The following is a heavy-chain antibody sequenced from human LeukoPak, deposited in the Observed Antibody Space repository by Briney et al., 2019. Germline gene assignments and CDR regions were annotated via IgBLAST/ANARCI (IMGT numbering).Heavy chain of an antibody. Sequence: GGSLRLSCPASGFTFSTYAMHWVRQAPGKGLEYVSAISTNGGTTYYAESSRGRFAISRDNSKNTLYLQMSSLRADDTAVYYCVKGPGPTVNYYFDFWGQGTLVTVSS. CDR2: ISTNGGTT. V-gene: IGHV3-64D*06. CDR3: VKGPGPTVNYYFDF. J-gene: IGHJ4*02. D-gene: IGHD4-17*01. CDR1: GFTFSTYA.